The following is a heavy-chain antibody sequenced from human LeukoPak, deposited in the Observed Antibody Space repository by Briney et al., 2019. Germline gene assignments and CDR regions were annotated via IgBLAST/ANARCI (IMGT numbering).Heavy chain of an antibody. CDR1: GGTFSSYA. V-gene: IGHV1-69*10. D-gene: IGHD2-2*02. Sequence: SVKVSCKASGGTFSSYAISWVRQAPGQGLEWMGGIIPILGIANYAQKFQGRVTITADKSTSTAYMELSSLRSEDTAVYYCATSTRIVVVPAAISHFYYYYGMDVWGQGTTVTVSS. CDR3: ATSTRIVVVPAAISHFYYYYGMDV. CDR2: IIPILGIA. J-gene: IGHJ6*02.